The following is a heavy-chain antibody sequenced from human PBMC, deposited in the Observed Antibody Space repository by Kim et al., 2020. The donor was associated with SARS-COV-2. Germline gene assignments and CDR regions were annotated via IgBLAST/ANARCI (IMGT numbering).Heavy chain of an antibody. CDR1: GGTFSSYA. CDR2: IIPILGIA. J-gene: IGHJ3*02. V-gene: IGHV1-69*04. CDR3: ARVGYSSSWTNAFDI. Sequence: SVKVSCKASGGTFSSYAISWVRQAPGQGLEWMGRIIPILGIANYAQKFQGRVTITADKSTSTAYMELSSLRSEDTAVYYCARVGYSSSWTNAFDIWGQGTMVTVSS. D-gene: IGHD6-13*01.